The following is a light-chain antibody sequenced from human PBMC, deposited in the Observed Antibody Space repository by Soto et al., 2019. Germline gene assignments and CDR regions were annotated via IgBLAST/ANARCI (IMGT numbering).Light chain of an antibody. CDR1: SSDIGAYNR. V-gene: IGLV2-18*02. Sequence: QSVLTHPPSVSGSPGQSVTISCTGTSSDIGAYNRVSWYQQPPGTAPKLMIYEVRDRTSGVPDRFSGSKSGNTASLTISGLQAEDEADYYCSSYTSSNTLIFGGGTKLTVL. CDR2: EVR. CDR3: SSYTSSNTLI. J-gene: IGLJ2*01.